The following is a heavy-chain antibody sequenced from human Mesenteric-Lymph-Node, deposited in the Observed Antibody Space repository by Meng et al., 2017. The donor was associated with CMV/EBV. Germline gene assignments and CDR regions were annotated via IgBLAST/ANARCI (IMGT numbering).Heavy chain of an antibody. V-gene: IGHV3-21*01. CDR2: ISSSSSYI. D-gene: IGHD2-2*01. J-gene: IGHJ5*02. Sequence: GESLKISCAASGFTFSSYSMNWVRQAPGKGLEWVSSISSSSSYIYYADSVKGRFTISRDNAKNSLYLQMNSLRAEDTAVYYCAKRPSGMPADINWFDPWGQGTLVTVSS. CDR3: AKRPSGMPADINWFDP. CDR1: GFTFSSYS.